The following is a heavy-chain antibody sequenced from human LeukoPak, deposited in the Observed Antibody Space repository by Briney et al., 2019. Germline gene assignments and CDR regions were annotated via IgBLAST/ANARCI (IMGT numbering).Heavy chain of an antibody. Sequence: GASVTVSCKASGYTFTSYEINWVRQATGQGLEWMGWMNPNSGNTGYAQKFQGRVTMTRNTSISTAYMELSSLRSEDTAVYYCARDRLSDDAFDIWGQGTMVTASS. CDR2: MNPNSGNT. CDR3: ARDRLSDDAFDI. D-gene: IGHD2-8*01. J-gene: IGHJ3*02. CDR1: GYTFTSYE. V-gene: IGHV1-8*01.